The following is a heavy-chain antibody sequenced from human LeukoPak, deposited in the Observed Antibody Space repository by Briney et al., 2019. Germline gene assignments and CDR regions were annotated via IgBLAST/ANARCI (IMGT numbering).Heavy chain of an antibody. D-gene: IGHD6-13*01. CDR2: FDPEDGET. Sequence: ASVKLSCKVSGYTLTELSMHWVRQAPGKGLEWMGGFDPEDGETIYAQKFQGRVTMTEGTSTDTAYMELSSLRSEDTAVYYCATRIAAAKYDYYGMDVWGQGTTVTVSS. J-gene: IGHJ6*02. CDR1: GYTLTELS. CDR3: ATRIAAAKYDYYGMDV. V-gene: IGHV1-24*01.